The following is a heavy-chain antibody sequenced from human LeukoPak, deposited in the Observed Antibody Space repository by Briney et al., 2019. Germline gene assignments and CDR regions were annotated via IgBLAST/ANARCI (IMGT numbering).Heavy chain of an antibody. CDR1: GYSFTSYW. CDR3: ARIKYLSSSWLGPLDY. CDR2: IYPGDSDT. J-gene: IGHJ4*02. D-gene: IGHD6-13*01. V-gene: IGHV5-51*01. Sequence: GESLKISCKGSGYSFTSYWIGWVRQMPGKGLEWMGIIYPGDSDTRYSPSFQGQVTISADKSISTAYLQWSSLKASDTAMYYCARIKYLSSSWLGPLDYWGQGTLVTVSS.